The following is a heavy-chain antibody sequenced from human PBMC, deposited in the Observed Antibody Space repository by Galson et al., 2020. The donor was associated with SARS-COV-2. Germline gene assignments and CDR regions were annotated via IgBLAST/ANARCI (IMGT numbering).Heavy chain of an antibody. V-gene: IGHV3-30*04. Sequence: GESLKISCAASGFTFRSYIMHWVRQAPGKGLEWMAIISYDGSNKYSADSVKGRFTISRDNSKNTLYLQMSSLRTEDTAVYYCARETPSTQDSYIDYWGQGTLVTVSS. CDR1: GFTFRSYI. CDR2: ISYDGSNK. J-gene: IGHJ4*02. CDR3: ARETPSTQDSYIDY. D-gene: IGHD2-21*01.